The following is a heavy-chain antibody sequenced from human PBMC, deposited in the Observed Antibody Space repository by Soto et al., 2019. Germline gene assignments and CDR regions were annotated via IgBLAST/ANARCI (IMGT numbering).Heavy chain of an antibody. V-gene: IGHV3-30*18. J-gene: IGHJ3*02. Sequence: QVQLVESGGGVVQPGRSPRLSCAASGFTFSSYGMHWVRQAPGKGLEWVAVISYDGSNKYYADSVKGRFTISRDNSKNTLYLQMNSLRAEDTAVYYCAKDFSVSSSGYDAFDIWGQGTMVTVSS. CDR3: AKDFSVSSSGYDAFDI. CDR2: ISYDGSNK. CDR1: GFTFSSYG. D-gene: IGHD3-10*01.